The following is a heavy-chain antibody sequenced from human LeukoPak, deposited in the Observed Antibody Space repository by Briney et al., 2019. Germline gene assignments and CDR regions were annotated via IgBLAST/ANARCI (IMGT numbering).Heavy chain of an antibody. CDR3: ARQVLIVGGRYGMDV. CDR1: GYTFNSYG. Sequence: ASVKVSCKASGYTFNSYGISWVRQAPGQGLEWMGWISPYRGDTEYAQKIQGRVSMTTDTSTSTAYMELRRLRSDDTAVYYCARQVLIVGGRYGMDVWSQGTTVTVSS. D-gene: IGHD3-22*01. V-gene: IGHV1-18*01. J-gene: IGHJ6*02. CDR2: ISPYRGDT.